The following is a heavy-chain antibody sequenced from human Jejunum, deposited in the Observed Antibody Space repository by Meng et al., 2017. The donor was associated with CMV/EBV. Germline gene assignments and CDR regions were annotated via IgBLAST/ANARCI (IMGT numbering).Heavy chain of an antibody. Sequence: SCRNWWSWLRRAPGKGLEWIAELSPTESSKSVPSVKSRVIMSLDPSKNQFSLKLTSVTAADTAVYYCARGRSTRTTSFAGTFNYWGQGILVTVSS. CDR2: LSPTESS. D-gene: IGHD2-15*01. CDR3: ARGRSTRTTSFAGTFNY. V-gene: IGHV4-4*02. J-gene: IGHJ4*02. CDR1: SCRNW.